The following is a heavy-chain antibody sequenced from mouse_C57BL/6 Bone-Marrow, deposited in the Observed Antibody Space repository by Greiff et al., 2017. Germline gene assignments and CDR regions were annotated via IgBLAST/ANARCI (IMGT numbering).Heavy chain of an antibody. D-gene: IGHD1-1*01. CDR2: ISNGGGST. Sequence: EVQGVESGGGLVQPGGSLKLSCAASGFTFSDYYMYWVRQTPEKRLEWVAYISNGGGSTYYPDTVKGRFTISRDNAKNTLYLQMSRLKSEDTAMYYCHYYGSSYVEFAYWGQGTLVTVSA. V-gene: IGHV5-12*01. CDR3: HYYGSSYVEFAY. J-gene: IGHJ3*01. CDR1: GFTFSDYY.